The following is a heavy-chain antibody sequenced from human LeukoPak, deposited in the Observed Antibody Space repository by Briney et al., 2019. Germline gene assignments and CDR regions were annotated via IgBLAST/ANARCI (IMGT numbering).Heavy chain of an antibody. J-gene: IGHJ4*02. CDR3: GRVGNGFKTDKYPYIVVVPAPPDY. D-gene: IGHD2-2*01. Sequence: SESLSLTCTVSGGSISSYYWSWMRQPPGKGLEWIGYIYYSGSTNYNPSLKSRVTISLDTSKNKFSLKLMSVPAADTAVYYYGRVGNGFKTDKYPYIVVVPAPPDYWGQGTLVTVSS. CDR2: IYYSGST. CDR1: GGSISSYY. V-gene: IGHV4-59*12.